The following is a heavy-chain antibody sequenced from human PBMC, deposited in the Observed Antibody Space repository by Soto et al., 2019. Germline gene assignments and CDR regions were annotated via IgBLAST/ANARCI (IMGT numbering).Heavy chain of an antibody. CDR3: ARYSAASGTYYFDY. V-gene: IGHV4-4*02. D-gene: IGHD6-13*01. CDR2: THHSRGT. J-gene: IGHJ4*01. Sequence: SETLSLTCAVSGGSISSSNWWSWVRQPPGKGLEWIGETHHSRGTNYNPSLRSRVTMPLDKSKNQLSLILYSVTAADTGVYYCARYSAASGTYYFDYWGQGTLVTVSS. CDR1: GGSISSSNW.